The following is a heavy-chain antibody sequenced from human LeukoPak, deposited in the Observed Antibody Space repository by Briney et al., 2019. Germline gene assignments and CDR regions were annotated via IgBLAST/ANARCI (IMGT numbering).Heavy chain of an antibody. CDR3: ATEYYGSYNF. V-gene: IGHV3-15*01. CDR1: GFTFSDAW. J-gene: IGHJ4*02. Sequence: GGSLRLSCAASGFTFSDAWMSWVRQAPGKGLEWVGHIKSKTAGGTTDYAAPVRGRFTILRDDSKNTLYLQMNSLQAEDTAVYYCATEYYGSYNFWGQGSLVTVSS. CDR2: IKSKTAGGTT. D-gene: IGHD1-26*01.